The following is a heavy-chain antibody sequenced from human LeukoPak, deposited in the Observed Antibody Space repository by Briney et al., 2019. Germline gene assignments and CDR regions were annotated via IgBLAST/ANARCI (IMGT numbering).Heavy chain of an antibody. D-gene: IGHD5-24*01. CDR1: GFTFSSYS. CDR3: ARGATAIQMRWLQEDYFDY. Sequence: PGGSLRLSCAASGFTFSSYSMNWVRQAPGKGLEWVSYISSSSSTIYYADSVKGRFTISRDNAKNSLYLQMNSLRAEDTAVYYCARGATAIQMRWLQEDYFDYWGQGTLVTVSS. V-gene: IGHV3-48*01. CDR2: ISSSSSTI. J-gene: IGHJ4*02.